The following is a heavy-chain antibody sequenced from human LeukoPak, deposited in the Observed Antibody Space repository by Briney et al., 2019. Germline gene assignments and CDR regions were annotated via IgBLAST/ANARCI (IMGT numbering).Heavy chain of an antibody. CDR1: GYTFTSYG. Sequence: ASVKVSCKTSGYTFTSYGISWVRQAPGQGLEWMGWINAGNGNTKYSQEFQGRVTITRDTSASAAYMELSSLRSEDMAVYYCARAVWFGELSFDPWGQGTLVTVSS. CDR3: ARAVWFGELSFDP. V-gene: IGHV1-3*03. D-gene: IGHD3-10*01. J-gene: IGHJ5*02. CDR2: INAGNGNT.